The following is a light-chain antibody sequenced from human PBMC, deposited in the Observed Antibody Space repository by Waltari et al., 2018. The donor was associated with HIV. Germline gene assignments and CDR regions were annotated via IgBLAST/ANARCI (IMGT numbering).Light chain of an antibody. CDR2: GDS. CDR3: QSYDNHLSGLWV. V-gene: IGLV1-40*01. CDR1: NSTIGPGSA. Sequence: SALTQPPSVSGAPGQWVTISCTGNNSTIGPGSAVPSYRQLPGSAPQLVVYGDSIRPLGVPDRFSGSKSGVSASLAINGLQTEDEADYYCQSYDNHLSGLWVFGGGTKLTVL. J-gene: IGLJ3*02.